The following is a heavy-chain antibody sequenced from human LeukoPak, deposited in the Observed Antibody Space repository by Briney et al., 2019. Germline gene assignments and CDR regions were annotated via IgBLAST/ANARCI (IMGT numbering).Heavy chain of an antibody. V-gene: IGHV1-69*13. J-gene: IGHJ4*02. D-gene: IGHD3-22*01. CDR3: ASSDYDSSGYRY. CDR1: GRTFSSYA. CDR2: ILPIFGTT. Sequence: SVKLSCKASGRTFSSYAISWVPQAPGQGLEWMGGILPIFGTTNYAQKFQGRVTITADESTSTAYMELSSLRCEDTAVYYCASSDYDSSGYRYWGQGTLVTVSS.